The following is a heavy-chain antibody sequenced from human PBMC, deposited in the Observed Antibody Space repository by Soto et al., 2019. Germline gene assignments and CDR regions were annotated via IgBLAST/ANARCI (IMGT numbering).Heavy chain of an antibody. D-gene: IGHD3-9*01. CDR1: GGSIGSYY. CDR3: ARGDILTGYHLDY. J-gene: IGHJ4*02. CDR2: IYYSGST. Sequence: SVTLALTCTVSGGSIGSYYWSWIRQPPGKGLEWIGYIYYSGSTNYNPSLKSRVTISVDTSKNQFSLKLSSVTAADTAVYYCARGDILTGYHLDYWGQGTLVTVSS. V-gene: IGHV4-59*01.